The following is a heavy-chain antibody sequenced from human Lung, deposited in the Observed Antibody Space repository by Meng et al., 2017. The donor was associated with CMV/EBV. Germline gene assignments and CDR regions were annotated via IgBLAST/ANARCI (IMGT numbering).Heavy chain of an antibody. V-gene: IGHV4-59*12. CDR2: IYYSGST. J-gene: IGHJ4*02. Sequence: GSLRLXXTVSGGPISGYYWSWVRQPPGSGLEWIAYIYYSGSTTYNPSLKSRVTVSLDLSKNQFSLKLNSVTAADTAVYYCARGGSVGYCRDSACWGYLDYWGQGALVXVSS. D-gene: IGHD2-15*01. CDR3: ARGGSVGYCRDSACWGYLDY. CDR1: GGPISGYY.